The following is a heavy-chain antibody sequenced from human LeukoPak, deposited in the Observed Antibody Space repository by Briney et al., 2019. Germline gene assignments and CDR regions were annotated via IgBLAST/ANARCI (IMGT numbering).Heavy chain of an antibody. CDR1: GYTFTGYY. Sequence: ASVKVSCKASGYTFTGYYMHWVRQAPGQGLEWMGWINPKSGDTNYAQKFQGKVTMTRDTSISTAYMELSRLRSDDTAVYYCSRGVGEPTLGTNFYYMDVWGKGTTVTVSS. CDR3: SRGVGEPTLGTNFYYMDV. J-gene: IGHJ6*03. D-gene: IGHD3-10*01. V-gene: IGHV1-2*02. CDR2: INPKSGDT.